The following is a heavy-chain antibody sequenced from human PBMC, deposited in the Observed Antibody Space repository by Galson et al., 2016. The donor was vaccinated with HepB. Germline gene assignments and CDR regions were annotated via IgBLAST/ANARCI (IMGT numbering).Heavy chain of an antibody. J-gene: IGHJ4*02. D-gene: IGHD2-2*01. CDR3: AREGSVTSFFDS. CDR1: GYTFTSYY. Sequence: SCKASGYTFTSYYIHWVRQAPGQGLEWMGIINPSGGSTSYAQKFQGRIAMTRDTSTSTVYMELSSLRSEDSAVYYCAREGSVTSFFDSWGQGAAVTVSS. CDR2: INPSGGST. V-gene: IGHV1-46*01.